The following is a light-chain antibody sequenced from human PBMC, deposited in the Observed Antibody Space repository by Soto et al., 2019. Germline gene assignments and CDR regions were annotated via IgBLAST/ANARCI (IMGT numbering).Light chain of an antibody. J-gene: IGKJ2*01. CDR2: HAS. Sequence: DIQMTQSPSTLSASVGDRVTITCRASQSISSWLAWYQQKPGKATKLLIYHASNLESGVPSRFSGSGSGTEFTLTISSLQPDDFATYYCQHYDSCPHTFGQGAKLEIK. CDR1: QSISSW. CDR3: QHYDSCPHT. V-gene: IGKV1-5*01.